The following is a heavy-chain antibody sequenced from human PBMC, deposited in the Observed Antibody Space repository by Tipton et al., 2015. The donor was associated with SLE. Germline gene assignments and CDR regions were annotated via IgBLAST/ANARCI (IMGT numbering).Heavy chain of an antibody. J-gene: IGHJ6*02. Sequence: GSLRLTCGASGFSFSSYGMSWVRQAPGKGLERVSTISGTGGGTYYAESVKGRFTITRDNSKNTLYLQMNSLRAEDTAVYYCAKEVLDSCAWSVYCYYGLDVWGQGTTVAVSS. V-gene: IGHV3-23*01. CDR1: GFSFSSYG. CDR3: AKEVLDSCAWSVYCYYGLDV. D-gene: IGHD2-15*01. CDR2: ISGTGGGT.